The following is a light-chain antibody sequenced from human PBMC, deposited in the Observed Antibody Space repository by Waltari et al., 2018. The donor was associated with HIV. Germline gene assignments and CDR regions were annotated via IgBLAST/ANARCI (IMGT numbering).Light chain of an antibody. CDR2: RNN. J-gene: IGLJ1*01. CDR3: AAWDDSLSVVYV. V-gene: IGLV1-47*01. Sequence: QSVLTQPPSASGTPGQRVTISCSGSSSNIGSKSVYCYQQLPGTAPKLLIYRNNQRPSGVPDRFSGSKSGTSASLAISGLRSEDEADYYCAAWDDSLSVVYVFGTGTKVTVL. CDR1: SSNIGSKS.